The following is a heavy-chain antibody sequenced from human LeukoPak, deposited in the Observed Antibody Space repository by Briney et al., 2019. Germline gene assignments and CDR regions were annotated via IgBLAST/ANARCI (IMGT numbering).Heavy chain of an antibody. D-gene: IGHD2/OR15-2a*01. CDR2: VDVHGQGT. CDR1: GFTFSSYW. J-gene: IGHJ5*02. V-gene: IGHV3-74*01. Sequence: PGGSLRLSCAASGFTFSSYWMHWVRQAAGKGPVWVSRVDVHGQGTAYADSVKGRFTISRDNAKNTLSLQMNSLSAEDTAVYYCARSNYDGTTFYYHLDLWGQGILVTVSS. CDR3: ARSNYDGTTFYYHLDL.